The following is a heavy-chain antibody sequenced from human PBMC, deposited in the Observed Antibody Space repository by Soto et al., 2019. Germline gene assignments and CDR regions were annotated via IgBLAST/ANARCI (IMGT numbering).Heavy chain of an antibody. J-gene: IGHJ5*02. D-gene: IGHD3-3*01. CDR2: MNPNSGNT. CDR3: ARGGQRITIFGVVHNWFDP. V-gene: IGHV1-8*01. Sequence: QVQLVQSGAEVKKPGASVKVSCKASGYTFTSYDINWVRQATGQGLEWMGWMNPNSGNTGYAQKFQGRVTMTRNTSISIAYMELSSLRSEDTAVYYCARGGQRITIFGVVHNWFDPWGQGTLVTVSS. CDR1: GYTFTSYD.